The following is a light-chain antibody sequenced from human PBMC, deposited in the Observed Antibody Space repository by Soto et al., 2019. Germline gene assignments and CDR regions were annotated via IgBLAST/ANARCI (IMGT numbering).Light chain of an antibody. Sequence: DILMTQSPPSVSASVGDRVTITCRASQDIDTWLAWYQQKPGRGPKLLIHTASTLHSGVPSRFSGRKSGTDFTLTISSLQPEDYASYYSQHSKGFPLTFGGGTKVEV. J-gene: IGKJ4*01. CDR1: QDIDTW. CDR3: QHSKGFPLT. CDR2: TAS. V-gene: IGKV1-12*01.